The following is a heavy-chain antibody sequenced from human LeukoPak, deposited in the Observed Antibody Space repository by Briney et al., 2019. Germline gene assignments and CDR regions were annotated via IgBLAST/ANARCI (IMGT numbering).Heavy chain of an antibody. D-gene: IGHD2-2*01. Sequence: ASVKVSCKASGYTFTGYYIHWVRQAPGQGFEWMGWINPDSGGTNFAQQFQGRVTMTRDTSISTAYMELSRLRSDDTAVYYCARDADIVVVPAATWWFDPWGQGTLVTVSS. CDR2: INPDSGGT. J-gene: IGHJ5*02. CDR1: GYTFTGYY. V-gene: IGHV1-2*02. CDR3: ARDADIVVVPAATWWFDP.